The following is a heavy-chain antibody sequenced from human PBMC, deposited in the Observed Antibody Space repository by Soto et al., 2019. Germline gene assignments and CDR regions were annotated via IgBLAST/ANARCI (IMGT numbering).Heavy chain of an antibody. D-gene: IGHD3-22*01. V-gene: IGHV4-59*01. CDR1: VGSISSYY. Sequence: SETLSLTCTVSVGSISSYYWIWIRQPPGKGLEWIGYIYYSGSTNYNPSLKSRVTISVDTSKNQFSLKLSSVTAADTAVYYCARGYYYDSSGSLGAWGQGTLVTVSS. CDR3: ARGYYYDSSGSLGA. J-gene: IGHJ5*02. CDR2: IYYSGST.